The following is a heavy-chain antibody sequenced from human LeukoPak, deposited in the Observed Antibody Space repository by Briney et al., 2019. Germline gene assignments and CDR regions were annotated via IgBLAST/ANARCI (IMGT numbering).Heavy chain of an antibody. J-gene: IGHJ4*02. CDR3: AKIIPGGPRSYYY. CDR2: ISGSGGST. V-gene: IGHV3-23*01. CDR1: GFTFSSYG. Sequence: PGGSLRLSCAASGFTFSSYGMSWVRQAPGKGLEWVSAISGSGGSTYYADSVKGRFTISRDNSKNTLFLQMNSLRAEDTAAYYCAKIIPGGPRSYYYWGQGTLITVSS. D-gene: IGHD3-10*01.